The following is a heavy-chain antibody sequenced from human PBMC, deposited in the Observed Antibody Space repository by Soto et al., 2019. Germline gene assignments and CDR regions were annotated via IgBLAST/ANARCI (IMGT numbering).Heavy chain of an antibody. D-gene: IGHD1-26*01. J-gene: IGHJ4*02. V-gene: IGHV3-23*01. Sequence: GGSLRLSCAASGFTFSSYAMSWVRQAPGKGLEWVSAIRGSGGRTYYADSVKGLFTISRDNSKNTLYLQMNSLRAEDTAVYYCSKYPLLGATCSFDYRGQGTLVTVSS. CDR2: IRGSGGRT. CDR3: SKYPLLGATCSFDY. CDR1: GFTFSSYA.